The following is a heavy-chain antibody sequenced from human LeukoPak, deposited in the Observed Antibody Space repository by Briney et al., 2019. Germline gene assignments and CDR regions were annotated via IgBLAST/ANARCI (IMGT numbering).Heavy chain of an antibody. J-gene: IGHJ5*02. Sequence: SVKVSCKASGGTFSSYAISWVRQAPGQGLEWMGGIIPIFGTANYARKFQGRVTITADESTSTAYMELSSLRSEDTAVYYCARDARFYYDRSGYYYPLWYDPWGQGTLVTVSS. CDR2: IIPIFGTA. V-gene: IGHV1-69*13. D-gene: IGHD3-22*01. CDR1: GGTFSSYA. CDR3: ARDARFYYDRSGYYYPLWYDP.